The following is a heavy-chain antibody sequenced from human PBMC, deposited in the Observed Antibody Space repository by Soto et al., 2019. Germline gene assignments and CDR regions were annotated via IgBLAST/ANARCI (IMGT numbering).Heavy chain of an antibody. Sequence: QVQLQESGPGLVKPSETLSLTCTVSGGSISSYYWRWIRQPPGKRLEWIGYIYYSGSTNYNPSLKSRVTISVDTSKNQFSLKLSSVTAADTAVYYCARPHGGSSGWDNWFDPWGRGTLVTVSS. J-gene: IGHJ5*02. V-gene: IGHV4-59*01. D-gene: IGHD6-25*01. CDR1: GGSISSYY. CDR3: ARPHGGSSGWDNWFDP. CDR2: IYYSGST.